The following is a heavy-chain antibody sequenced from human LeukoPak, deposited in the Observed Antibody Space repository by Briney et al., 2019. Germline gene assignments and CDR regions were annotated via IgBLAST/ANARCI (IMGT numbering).Heavy chain of an antibody. CDR3: ATPRYCSGGSCFPKYFQH. J-gene: IGHJ1*01. CDR1: GGSISSNY. V-gene: IGHV4-59*08. Sequence: PSETLSLTCTVSGGSISSNYWSWIRQPPGKGLEWIGYIYYSGYTNYNPSLKSRVTMSVDTSKNQFSLKLTSVTAADTAVYYCATPRYCSGGSCFPKYFQHWGQGTLVTVSS. CDR2: IYYSGYT. D-gene: IGHD2-15*01.